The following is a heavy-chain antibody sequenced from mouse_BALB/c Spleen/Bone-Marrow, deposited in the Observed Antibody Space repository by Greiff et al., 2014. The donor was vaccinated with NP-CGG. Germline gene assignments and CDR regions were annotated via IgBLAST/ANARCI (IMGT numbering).Heavy chain of an antibody. V-gene: IGHV1-77*01. CDR1: GYTFTDYI. Sequence: VKLMESGPELVKPGASVKMSCKASGYTFTDYIISWVKQRVGQGLEWIGEIYPGTGSTYYNEEFKGKATLTADKSSNIAYMQLSSLTSEDSAVYFCARRKNVWFAYWGQGTLVTVSA. CDR3: ARRKNVWFAY. CDR2: IYPGTGST. J-gene: IGHJ3*01.